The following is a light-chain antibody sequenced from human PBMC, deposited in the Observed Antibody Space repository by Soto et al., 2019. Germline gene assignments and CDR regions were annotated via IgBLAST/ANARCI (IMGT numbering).Light chain of an antibody. Sequence: DIQMTQSPSTLSATAGDRVTITCRASQSISSWLAWYQHKPGKAPKLLIYDASNLDSGVPSRFSGSGSGTEFSLTISILQPDYCATYYCQQYENYWTFGQGTRVEIQ. CDR3: QQYENYWT. CDR1: QSISSW. V-gene: IGKV1-5*01. J-gene: IGKJ1*01. CDR2: DAS.